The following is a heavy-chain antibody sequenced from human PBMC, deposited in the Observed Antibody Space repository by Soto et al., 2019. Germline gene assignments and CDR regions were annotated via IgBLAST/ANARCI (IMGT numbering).Heavy chain of an antibody. D-gene: IGHD6-19*01. V-gene: IGHV3-30-3*01. CDR1: GFSFSSYA. J-gene: IGHJ5*02. CDR2: ISHDGINK. Sequence: QVRLVESGGGVVQPGRSLRLSCTASGFSFSSYAMYWFRQPPGKGLEWVAVISHDGINKQYADSVKGRVTVSRDNSNPSLDLQLNSLRGEETAMYYCARDMYSSDYFVKWFEPWGQGTLVTVSS. CDR3: ARDMYSSDYFVKWFEP.